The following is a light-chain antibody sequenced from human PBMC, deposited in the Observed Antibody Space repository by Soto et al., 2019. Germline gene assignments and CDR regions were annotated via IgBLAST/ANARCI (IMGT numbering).Light chain of an antibody. V-gene: IGLV1-44*01. J-gene: IGLJ2*01. CDR1: TSNIGTND. Sequence: QSVLTQPPSASGTPGQRVTISCSGSTSNIGTNDVNWYQQLPGTAPKLLIYGNNQRPSGVPDRFSGSKSGTSASLAISGLQYEDEADYYCAPCDDSLNGHVIFGGGTKLTV. CDR3: APCDDSLNGHVI. CDR2: GNN.